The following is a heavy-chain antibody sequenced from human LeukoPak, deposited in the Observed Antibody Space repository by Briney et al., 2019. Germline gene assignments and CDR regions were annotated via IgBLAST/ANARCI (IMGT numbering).Heavy chain of an antibody. J-gene: IGHJ5*02. CDR3: ARGPLTITRGFDP. D-gene: IGHD5-12*01. Sequence: SETLSLTCTVSGGSINIYYWSWIRQPAGKGLEWIGRIYTSGSTNYNPSLKTRVTMSVDTSKNQFSLKLSSVTAADTAVYYCARGPLTITRGFDPWGQGTLVTVPS. CDR2: IYTSGST. CDR1: GGSINIYY. V-gene: IGHV4-4*07.